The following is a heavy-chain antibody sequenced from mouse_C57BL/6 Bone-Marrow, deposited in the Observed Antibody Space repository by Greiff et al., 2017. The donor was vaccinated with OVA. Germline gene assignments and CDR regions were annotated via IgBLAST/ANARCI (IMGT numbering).Heavy chain of an antibody. CDR1: GYTFTSYW. CDR3: ARRGWEDY. Sequence: VQLQQPGAELVKPGASVKLSCKASGYTFTSYWMQWVKQRPGQGLEWIGAIDPSDSYTNYTQKFKGKATLTVDTSSSTAYMQLSSLTSEDSAVYYCARRGWEDYWGQGTTLTVSS. D-gene: IGHD3-3*01. CDR2: IDPSDSYT. V-gene: IGHV1-50*01. J-gene: IGHJ2*01.